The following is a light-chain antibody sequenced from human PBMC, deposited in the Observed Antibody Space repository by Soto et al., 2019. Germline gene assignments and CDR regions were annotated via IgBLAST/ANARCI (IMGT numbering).Light chain of an antibody. CDR2: KAS. CDR1: QSISSW. J-gene: IGKJ1*01. V-gene: IGKV1-5*03. CDR3: QQYNSYSRT. Sequence: DIQMTQSPSTLSASVGDRVTITCRASQSISSWLAWYQQKPGKAPKLLIYKASSLESGVPSRFSGSGSGTEFTLTISSLQPDDFATYYCQQYNSYSRTFGKGTKVEFK.